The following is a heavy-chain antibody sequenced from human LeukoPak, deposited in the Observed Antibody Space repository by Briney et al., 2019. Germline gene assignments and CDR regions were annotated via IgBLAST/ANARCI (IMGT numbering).Heavy chain of an antibody. CDR2: IHPDGSGI. J-gene: IGHJ4*02. CDR1: GFTFSSYY. CDR3: ARDPAYGALDY. D-gene: IGHD4-17*01. Sequence: GGSLRLSCAASGFTFSSYYMSWVRQTPGKGLEWVAKIHPDGSGIAYGDSVKGRFSISRDNAKNSLYLQMNSLRADDTAIYYCARDPAYGALDYWGQGILVTVSS. V-gene: IGHV3-7*01.